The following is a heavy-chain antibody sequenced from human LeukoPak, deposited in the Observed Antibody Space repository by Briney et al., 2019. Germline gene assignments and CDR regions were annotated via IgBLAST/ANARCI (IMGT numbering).Heavy chain of an antibody. CDR1: GYTFTGYY. J-gene: IGHJ6*02. Sequence: ASVKVSCKASGYTFTGYYMHWVRQAPGQGLEWMGWINPNSGGTNYAQKFQGRVTMTRDTSISTAYMELSRLRSDDTAVYYCASEVYSSGWYRHQYYYYGMDVWGQGTTVTVSS. CDR3: ASEVYSSGWYRHQYYYYGMDV. D-gene: IGHD6-19*01. V-gene: IGHV1-2*02. CDR2: INPNSGGT.